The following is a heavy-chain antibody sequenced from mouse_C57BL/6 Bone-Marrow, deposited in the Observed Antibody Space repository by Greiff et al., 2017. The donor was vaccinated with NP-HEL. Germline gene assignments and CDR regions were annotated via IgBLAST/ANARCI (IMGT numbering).Heavy chain of an antibody. D-gene: IGHD1-1*01. CDR1: GYSFTGYY. Sequence: VQLKESGPELVKPGASVKISCKASGYSFTGYYMNWVKQSPEKSLEWIGEINPSTGGTTYNQKFKAKATLTVDKSSSTAYMQLKSLTSEDSAVYYCARYHYYYGSSWAYWGQGTLVTVSA. CDR2: INPSTGGT. CDR3: ARYHYYYGSSWAY. J-gene: IGHJ3*01. V-gene: IGHV1-42*01.